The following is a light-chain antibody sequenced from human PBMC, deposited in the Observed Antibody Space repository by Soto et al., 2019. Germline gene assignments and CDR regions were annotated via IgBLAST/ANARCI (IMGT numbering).Light chain of an antibody. V-gene: IGKV3D-15*01. CDR2: GAY. Sequence: IVLTQSPSSLSVSPGEGPTRSFRAIQGVSSSYLAWYQQKPGQASRVFIYGAYSRATGIPDRFSGSGSGTEFTLTISSLQSEDSAVYYCQQYDNWPPKWTFGQGTKVDI. J-gene: IGKJ1*01. CDR3: QQYDNWPPKWT. CDR1: QGVSSSY.